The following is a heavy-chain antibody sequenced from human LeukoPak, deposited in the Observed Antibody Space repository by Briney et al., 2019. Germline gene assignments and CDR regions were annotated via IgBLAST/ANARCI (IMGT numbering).Heavy chain of an antibody. V-gene: IGHV4-30-4*01. CDR3: ARGASKEYYFDY. CDR1: GGSIGSGEYY. J-gene: IGHJ4*02. Sequence: SQTLSLTCTVSGGSIGSGEYYWSWIRQPPGKGLEWIGYIYYSGRTYYNPSLKSRVTISVDTSNNQFSLKLSSVTAADTAVYYCARGASKEYYFDYWGQGTLVTVSS. D-gene: IGHD2-2*01. CDR2: IYYSGRT.